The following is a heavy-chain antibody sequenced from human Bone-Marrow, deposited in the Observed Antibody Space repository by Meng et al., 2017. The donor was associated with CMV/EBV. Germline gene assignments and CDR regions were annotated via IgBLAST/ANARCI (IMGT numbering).Heavy chain of an antibody. CDR1: GFTVGTYD. CDR2: INIRGDI. D-gene: IGHD1-7*01. J-gene: IGHJ6*02. V-gene: IGHV3-21*06. CDR3: AKDLNWNYPYYYGMDV. Sequence: GESLKISCAVAGFTVGTYDMDWVRQAPGKGLEWVSSINIRGDISYADSVKGRFTISRDSAKNSLYLQMNSLRAEDTAVYYCAKDLNWNYPYYYGMDVRGQGTTVTVSS.